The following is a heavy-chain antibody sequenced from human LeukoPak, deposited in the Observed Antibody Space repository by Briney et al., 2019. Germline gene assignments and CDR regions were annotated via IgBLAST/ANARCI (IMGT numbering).Heavy chain of an antibody. D-gene: IGHD2-2*01. CDR3: AKGYCSSISCHADY. CDR1: GFTFDDYA. Sequence: PGGSLRLSCSASGFTFDDYAMRWVRQAPGKGLECVSRISWNRGSIGYADSVKGRFTISRDNAKMSLYLQMNSLRAEDTALYYCAKGYCSSISCHADYWGQGTLVTASS. CDR2: ISWNRGSI. J-gene: IGHJ4*02. V-gene: IGHV3-9*01.